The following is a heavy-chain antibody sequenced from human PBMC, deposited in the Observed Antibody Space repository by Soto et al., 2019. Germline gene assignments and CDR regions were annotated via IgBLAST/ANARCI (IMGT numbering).Heavy chain of an antibody. CDR2: INQDGSQR. Sequence: EVQLVESGGGLVQPGGSLRLSCAASGFTFSVDWMIWVRQAPGKGLEWVANINQDGSQRNYVDSVKGRFTISRDNAKNSLYLQMNSLRAEDTAVFYCARDARGVFDYRGQGTLVTVSS. V-gene: IGHV3-7*01. CDR3: ARDARGVFDY. CDR1: GFTFSVDW. D-gene: IGHD5-12*01. J-gene: IGHJ4*02.